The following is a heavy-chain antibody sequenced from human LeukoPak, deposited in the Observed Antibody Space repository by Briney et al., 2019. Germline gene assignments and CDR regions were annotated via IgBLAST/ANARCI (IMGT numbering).Heavy chain of an antibody. CDR3: ARNFWSGYYRGACDY. D-gene: IGHD3-3*01. CDR1: GFTFNSYG. J-gene: IGHJ4*02. Sequence: GGSLRLSCAASGFTFNSYGMHWVRQAPGKGLEWVSVIYSGGSTYYADSVKGRFTISRDNSKNTLYLQMNSLRAEDTAVYYCARNFWSGYYRGACDYWGQGTLVTVSS. V-gene: IGHV3-66*01. CDR2: IYSGGST.